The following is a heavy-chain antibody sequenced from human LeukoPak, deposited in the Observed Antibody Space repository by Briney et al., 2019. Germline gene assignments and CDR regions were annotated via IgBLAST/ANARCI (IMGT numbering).Heavy chain of an antibody. CDR3: ARGNDFWSSYPNFNY. Sequence: ASVKVSCTASGYTFTSYGISWVRQAPGQGLECIGWISVFNGNTNYAQKLQGRVTMTTDTSTSTAYMELRSLRSDDTAVYYCARGNDFWSSYPNFNYWGQGTLVTVSS. J-gene: IGHJ4*02. CDR1: GYTFTSYG. D-gene: IGHD3-3*01. V-gene: IGHV1-18*01. CDR2: ISVFNGNT.